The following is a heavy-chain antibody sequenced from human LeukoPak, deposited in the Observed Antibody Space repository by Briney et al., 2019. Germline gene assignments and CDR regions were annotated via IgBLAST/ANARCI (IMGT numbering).Heavy chain of an antibody. V-gene: IGHV1-69*02. CDR2: TIPILGVA. CDR3: ARAYYGSGSYYVDY. D-gene: IGHD3-10*01. J-gene: IGHJ4*02. CDR1: GGTFSSYT. Sequence: ASVKVSCKASGGTFSSYTISWVRQAPGQGLEWMGRTIPILGVANYAQKFQGRVTITADKSTSTAYMELSSLRSEDTAVYYCARAYYGSGSYYVDYWGQGTLVTVSS.